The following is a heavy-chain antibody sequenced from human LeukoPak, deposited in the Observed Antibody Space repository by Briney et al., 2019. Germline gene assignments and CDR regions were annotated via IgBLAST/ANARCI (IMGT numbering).Heavy chain of an antibody. D-gene: IGHD3-10*01. Sequence: HGESLKISCKGSGYSFTSYWIGWVRQMPGKGLEWMGIIYPGDSDTRYSPSFQGQVTISADKSISTAYLQWSSLKASDTAMYYCARQSTGYYGSGSYSYWGQGTLVTVSS. V-gene: IGHV5-51*01. CDR2: IYPGDSDT. CDR1: GYSFTSYW. J-gene: IGHJ4*02. CDR3: ARQSTGYYGSGSYSY.